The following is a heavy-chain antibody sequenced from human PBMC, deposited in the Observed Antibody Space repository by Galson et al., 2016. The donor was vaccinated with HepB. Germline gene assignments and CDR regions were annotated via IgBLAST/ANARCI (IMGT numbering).Heavy chain of an antibody. CDR2: ISYDGNKK. Sequence: SLRLSCAASAFTFRSFWMSWVRQAPGKGLEWVAVISYDGNKKYYADSVIGRATISRDNSKNTVFLRVNSLRGEDTAVYYCAKPYGYSYGSYAFDIWGQGTMVTVSS. D-gene: IGHD5-18*01. J-gene: IGHJ3*02. CDR1: AFTFRSFW. V-gene: IGHV3-30*18. CDR3: AKPYGYSYGSYAFDI.